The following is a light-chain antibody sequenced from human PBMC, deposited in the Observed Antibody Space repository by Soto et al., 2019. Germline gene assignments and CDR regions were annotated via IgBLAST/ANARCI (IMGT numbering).Light chain of an antibody. CDR1: QSVSSSF. V-gene: IGKV3-20*01. CDR3: XXXXXSPLT. J-gene: IGKJ4*01. Sequence: EIVLTQSPDTLSLSPGERATLSCRASQSVSSSFLAWYHQKPGQAPRLLIYRASSRATGIPDRFTGSGSGTDFTLTIXXXEXXXXXVXXXXXXXXSPLTFGGGTKVEIK. CDR2: RAS.